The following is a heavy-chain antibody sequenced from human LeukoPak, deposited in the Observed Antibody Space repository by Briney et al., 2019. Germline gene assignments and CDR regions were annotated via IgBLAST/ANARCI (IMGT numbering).Heavy chain of an antibody. D-gene: IGHD6-13*01. CDR2: IYPGDSDT. J-gene: IGHJ2*01. CDR1: GYSFTGYW. CDR3: ARQGGEIAAAGTYWYFDL. Sequence: GESLKISCKGSGYSFTGYWIGWVRQMPGKGLDWMGIIYPGDSDTRYSPSFQGQVTISADKSISTAYLQWSSLKASDTAMYYCARQGGEIAAAGTYWYFDLWGRGTLVTVSS. V-gene: IGHV5-51*01.